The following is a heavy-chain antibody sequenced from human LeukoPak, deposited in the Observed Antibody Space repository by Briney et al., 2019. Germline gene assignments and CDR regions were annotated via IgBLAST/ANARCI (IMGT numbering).Heavy chain of an antibody. V-gene: IGHV3-30*18. Sequence: SGKSLRLSCAASGFTFSNYGMHWVRQAPGKGLEWVALISYDGVNKYYADSVKGRFTIFRDNSKNTLYLRMNGLRVEDTALYYCAKLRELVTYYYYYGLDVWGQGTTVTVSS. CDR3: AKLRELVTYYYYYGLDV. CDR2: ISYDGVNK. J-gene: IGHJ6*02. CDR1: GFTFSNYG. D-gene: IGHD1-1*01.